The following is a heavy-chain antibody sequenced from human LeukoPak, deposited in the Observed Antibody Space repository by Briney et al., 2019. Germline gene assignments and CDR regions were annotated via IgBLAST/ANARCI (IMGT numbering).Heavy chain of an antibody. Sequence: SETLSLTCAVCGGSFSGYYWSWIRQPPGKGLEWIGEINHSGSTNYNPSLKSRVTISVDTSKNQFSLKLSSVTAADTAVYYCARGRNGYYYGSGSYYPWGQGTLVTVSS. CDR1: GGSFSGYY. CDR3: ARGRNGYYYGSGSYYP. CDR2: INHSGST. D-gene: IGHD3-10*01. V-gene: IGHV4-34*01. J-gene: IGHJ5*02.